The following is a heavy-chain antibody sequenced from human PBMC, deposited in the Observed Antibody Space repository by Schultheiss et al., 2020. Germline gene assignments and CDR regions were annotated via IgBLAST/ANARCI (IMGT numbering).Heavy chain of an antibody. CDR3: ARDPRVTTKVASSYFGMDV. Sequence: ASVKVSCKTSGYSFTSYGISWVRQAPGQGLEWMGWISTYNGNTNYAQNLQGRATMTTDTSTSTAYMELRNLRSDDTAVYYCARDPRVTTKVASSYFGMDVWGQGTTVNVYS. V-gene: IGHV1-18*04. CDR1: GYSFTSYG. J-gene: IGHJ6*02. CDR2: ISTYNGNT. D-gene: IGHD2-2*01.